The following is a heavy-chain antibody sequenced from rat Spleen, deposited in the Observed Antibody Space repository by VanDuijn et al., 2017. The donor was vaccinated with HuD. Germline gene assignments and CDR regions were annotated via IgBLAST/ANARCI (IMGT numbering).Heavy chain of an antibody. D-gene: IGHD1-2*01. J-gene: IGHJ2*01. CDR2: ITNAAGKV. CDR3: TTLGQLSGDY. V-gene: IGHV5-20*01. Sequence: EVQLVESGGGFVQPGRSLKLSCAASGFTFSDYYMAWVRQAPTKGLEWVASITNAAGKVYYPDSVKGRFTISRDNAKSTLYLQMNSLRSEDTATYYCTTLGQLSGDYWGQGVMVTVSS. CDR1: GFTFSDYY.